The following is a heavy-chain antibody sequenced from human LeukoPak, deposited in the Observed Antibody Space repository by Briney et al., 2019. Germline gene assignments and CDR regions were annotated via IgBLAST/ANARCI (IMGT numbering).Heavy chain of an antibody. D-gene: IGHD6-13*01. CDR1: GGSFSGYY. CDR3: ARDSSSWFDY. Sequence: PSETLSLTCAVYGGSFSGYYWSWIRQHPGKGLEWIGYIYYSGSTYYNPSLKSRVTISVDTSKNQFSLKLSSVTAADTAVYYCARDSSSWFDYWGQGTLVTVSS. V-gene: IGHV4-31*11. CDR2: IYYSGST. J-gene: IGHJ4*02.